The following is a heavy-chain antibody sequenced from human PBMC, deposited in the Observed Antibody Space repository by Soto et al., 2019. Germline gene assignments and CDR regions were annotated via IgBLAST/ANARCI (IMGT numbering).Heavy chain of an antibody. D-gene: IGHD3-3*01. CDR1: GFTFSSYS. CDR2: ISSSSSYK. CDR3: ARDWYYGFWSGYSTNTLDC. J-gene: IGHJ4*02. V-gene: IGHV3-21*01. Sequence: GGSLRLSCAASGFTFSSYSMNWVRQAPGKGLEWVSSISSSSSYKYYADSVKGRFTISRDNAKNSLYLQMNSLRAEDTAVYYCARDWYYGFWSGYSTNTLDCWGQGTLVTVSS.